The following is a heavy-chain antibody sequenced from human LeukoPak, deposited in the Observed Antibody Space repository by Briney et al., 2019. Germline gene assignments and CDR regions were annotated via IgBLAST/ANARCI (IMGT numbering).Heavy chain of an antibody. CDR2: ISWNSGSI. CDR3: ARDDAFDL. J-gene: IGHJ3*01. Sequence: QPGRSLRLSCAASGFTFDDYAMHWVRQAPGKGLEWVSGISWNSGSIGYADSVKGRFTISRDNAKKSLYLQMNSLGVEDTALYYCARDDAFDLWGQGTMVTVSS. CDR1: GFTFDDYA. V-gene: IGHV3-9*01.